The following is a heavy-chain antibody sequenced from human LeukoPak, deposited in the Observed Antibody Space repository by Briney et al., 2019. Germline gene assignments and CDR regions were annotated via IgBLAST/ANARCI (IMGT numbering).Heavy chain of an antibody. Sequence: GGSLRLSCAASGFTVSSNYMSWVRQAPGKGLEWVSVMYSGGSTYYADSVKGRFTISRDNSKNTLYLQMNSLRAEDTAVYYCARDQWGIAVAGIDRTGDAFDIWGQGTMVTVSS. D-gene: IGHD6-19*01. CDR1: GFTVSSNY. CDR2: MYSGGST. CDR3: ARDQWGIAVAGIDRTGDAFDI. V-gene: IGHV3-66*01. J-gene: IGHJ3*02.